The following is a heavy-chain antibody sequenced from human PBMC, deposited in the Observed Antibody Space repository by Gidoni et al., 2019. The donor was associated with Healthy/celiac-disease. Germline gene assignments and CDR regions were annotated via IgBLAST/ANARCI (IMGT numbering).Heavy chain of an antibody. J-gene: IGHJ5*02. D-gene: IGHD4-4*01. Sequence: EVQLVESGGGLVKPGGSLRLSCAASGFPFSSYSMNWVRQAPGKGLEWVSSISSSSSYIYYADSVKGRFTISRDNAKNSLYLQMNSLRAEDTAVYYCARDPSTVTTFDPWGQGTLVTVSS. CDR3: ARDPSTVTTFDP. CDR1: GFPFSSYS. V-gene: IGHV3-21*01. CDR2: ISSSSSYI.